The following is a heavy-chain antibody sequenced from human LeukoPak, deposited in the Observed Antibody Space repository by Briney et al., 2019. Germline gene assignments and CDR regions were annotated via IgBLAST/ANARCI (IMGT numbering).Heavy chain of an antibody. CDR1: GFNFSGSA. D-gene: IGHD5-12*01. CDR2: IRSKANSYAT. J-gene: IGHJ4*02. CDR3: TRRRYSGYDLYYFDC. Sequence: GGSLRLSCAASGFNFSGSAMHWVRQASGKGLEWVGRIRSKANSYATAYAASVKGRFTISRDDSKNTAYRQMNSLKTEDTAVYYCTRRRYSGYDLYYFDCWGQGTLVTVSS. V-gene: IGHV3-73*01.